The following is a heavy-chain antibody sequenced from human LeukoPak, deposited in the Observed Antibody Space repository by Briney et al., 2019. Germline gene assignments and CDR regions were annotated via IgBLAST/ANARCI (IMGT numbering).Heavy chain of an antibody. J-gene: IGHJ6*03. CDR2: ISYSGST. CDR3: ARLPLAVAGTRYYYYYYMDV. CDR1: GGSISSYY. V-gene: IGHV4-59*01. Sequence: PSETLSLTCTVSGGSISSYYWSWIRQPPGKGLEWIGYISYSGSTNYNPSLKSRVTISVDTSKNQFSLKLSSVTAADTAVYYCARLPLAVAGTRYYYYYYMDVWGKGTAVTVSS. D-gene: IGHD6-19*01.